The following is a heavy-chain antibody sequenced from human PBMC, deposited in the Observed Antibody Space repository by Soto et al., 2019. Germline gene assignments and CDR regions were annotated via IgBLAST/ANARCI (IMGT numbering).Heavy chain of an antibody. D-gene: IGHD6-19*01. J-gene: IGHJ4*02. CDR3: ARDLGYSSGLFDY. CDR2: INPNSGGT. CDR1: GYTFTGYY. Sequence: ASVKVSCKASGYTFTGYYMHWVRQAPGQGLEWMGWINPNSGGTNYAQKFQGWVTMTRDTSISTAYMELSRLRSDDTAVYYCARDLGYSSGLFDYWGQGTLVTVSS. V-gene: IGHV1-2*04.